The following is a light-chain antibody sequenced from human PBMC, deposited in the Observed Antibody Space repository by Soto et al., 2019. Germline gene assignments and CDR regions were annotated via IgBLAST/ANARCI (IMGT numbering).Light chain of an antibody. CDR1: SLDVGAYNY. J-gene: IGLJ2*01. CDR3: SSYTSSSTMI. CDR2: DVT. V-gene: IGLV2-14*01. Sequence: QSALTQPASVSGSPGQSITISCTGTSLDVGAYNYVSWYQQLPGKAPKLIIYDVTNRPSGVSNRFSGSKSGNTASLTISGLQAEDEADYYCSSYTSSSTMIFGGGTKLTVL.